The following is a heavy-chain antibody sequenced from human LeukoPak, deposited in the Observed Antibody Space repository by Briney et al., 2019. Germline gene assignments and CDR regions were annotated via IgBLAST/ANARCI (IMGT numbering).Heavy chain of an antibody. CDR3: ARVGFTPRNCYYYYMDV. Sequence: SQTLSLTCTVSGGSISSGGYYWSWIRQHPGKGLEWIGYIYYSGSTYYNPSLKSRVTISVDTSKNQFSLKLSSVTAADTAVYYCARVGFTPRNCYYYYMDVWGKGTTVTVSS. V-gene: IGHV4-31*03. CDR1: GGSISSGGYY. J-gene: IGHJ6*03. CDR2: IYYSGST. D-gene: IGHD1-14*01.